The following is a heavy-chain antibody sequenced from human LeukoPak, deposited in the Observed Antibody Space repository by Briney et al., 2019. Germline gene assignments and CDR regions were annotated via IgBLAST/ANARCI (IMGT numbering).Heavy chain of an antibody. CDR2: INPSGGST. V-gene: IGHV1-46*01. CDR3: ARDPRDDVLLWFGEAPAAFDI. CDR1: GYTFTSYY. Sequence: ASVKVSCKASGYTFTSYYMHWVRQAPGQGLEWMGIINPSGGSTSYAQKFQGRVTMTRDTSTSTVYMELSSLRSEDTAVYYCARDPRDDVLLWFGEAPAAFDIWGQGTMVTVSS. J-gene: IGHJ3*02. D-gene: IGHD3-10*01.